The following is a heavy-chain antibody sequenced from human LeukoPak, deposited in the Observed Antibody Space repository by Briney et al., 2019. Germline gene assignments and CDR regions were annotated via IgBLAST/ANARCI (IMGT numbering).Heavy chain of an antibody. V-gene: IGHV3-23*01. CDR3: AKDVRGYNRPLYH. CDR2: ISGSGSHT. Sequence: PGGSLRLSCAASGFTFSSYSMNWVRQAPGKGLEWVSSISGSGSHTYYADSVKGRFTISRDNSENTLYLQMNTLRAEDTALYYCAKDVRGYNRPLYHWGQGSLVTVSS. CDR1: GFTFSSYS. D-gene: IGHD3-10*02. J-gene: IGHJ4*01.